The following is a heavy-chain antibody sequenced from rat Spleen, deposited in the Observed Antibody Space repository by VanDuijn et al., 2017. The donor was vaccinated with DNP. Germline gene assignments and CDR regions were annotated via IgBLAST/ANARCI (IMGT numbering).Heavy chain of an antibody. CDR3: TTDPSYYSSPFAY. CDR2: ITKTGDTT. D-gene: IGHD1-2*01. J-gene: IGHJ3*01. Sequence: EVQLVESGGGPVQPGRSLKLSCVASGFIFSNYWMYWIRQAPGKGLEWVASITKTGDTTYYRDSVKGRFTISRDNAKNTLYLQMDSLRSEDTATYYCTTDPSYYSSPFAYWGQGTLVTVSS. CDR1: GFIFSNYW. V-gene: IGHV5-31*01.